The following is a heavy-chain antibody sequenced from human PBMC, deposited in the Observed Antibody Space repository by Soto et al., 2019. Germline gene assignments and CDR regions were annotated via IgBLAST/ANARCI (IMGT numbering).Heavy chain of an antibody. CDR2: IYYSGST. D-gene: IGHD3-16*01. CDR1: GGSISSYY. Sequence: SETLSLTCTVSGGSISSYYWSWIRQPPGKGLEWIGYIYYSGSTNYNPSLKSRVTISVDTSKNQFSLKLSSVTAADTAVYYCARDGGVLGELNYYYYGMDVWGQGTTVTVYS. CDR3: ARDGGVLGELNYYYYGMDV. V-gene: IGHV4-59*01. J-gene: IGHJ6*02.